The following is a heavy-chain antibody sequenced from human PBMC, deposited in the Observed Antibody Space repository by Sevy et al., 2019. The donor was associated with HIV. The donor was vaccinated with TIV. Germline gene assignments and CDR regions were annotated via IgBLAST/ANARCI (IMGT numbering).Heavy chain of an antibody. CDR1: GFTFSNYA. D-gene: IGHD1-26*01. CDR2: FSANGGST. CDR3: AKDRIWELGDAFDI. V-gene: IGHV3-23*01. Sequence: GFLRLSCVASGFTFSNYAMSWVRQAPGKGLEWVSGFSANGGSTKYADSVKGRFTISRDNSKNTLYLQMNSLRAEDTAVYYCAKDRIWELGDAFDIWGQGTMVTVSS. J-gene: IGHJ3*02.